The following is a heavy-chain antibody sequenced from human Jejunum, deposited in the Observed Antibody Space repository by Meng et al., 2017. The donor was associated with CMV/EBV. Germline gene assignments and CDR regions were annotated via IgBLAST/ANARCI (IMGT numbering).Heavy chain of an antibody. V-gene: IGHV4-39*01. J-gene: IGHJ4*02. CDR3: ARQPLEQQPIYFDY. CDR2: IYSSGST. CDR1: GSISSNTHY. Sequence: GSISSNTHYWGSIRQTPGKGLEWIGSIYSSGSTYYNPSLTSPVTIFVDTSKNEFSLNLRSVTAADTAVYYCARQPLEQQPIYFDYWGQGTLVTVSS. D-gene: IGHD6-13*01.